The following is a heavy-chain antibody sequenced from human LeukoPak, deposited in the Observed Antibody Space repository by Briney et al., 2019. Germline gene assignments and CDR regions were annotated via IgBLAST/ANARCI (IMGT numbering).Heavy chain of an antibody. CDR3: ARTRDGYNYYFDY. CDR1: SGAISTSHW. J-gene: IGHJ4*02. D-gene: IGHD5-24*01. Sequence: KASETLSLTCTVSSGAISTSHWLSWVRQPPGKGLEWIGEIYGSGNTNYNPSLKSRVTISVDKSKNHFSLNLTSVTAADTAVYYCARTRDGYNYYFDYWGQGTLVTVSS. V-gene: IGHV4-4*02. CDR2: IYGSGNT.